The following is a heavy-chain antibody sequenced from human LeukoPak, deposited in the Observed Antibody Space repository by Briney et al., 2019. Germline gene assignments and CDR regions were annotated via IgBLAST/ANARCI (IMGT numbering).Heavy chain of an antibody. CDR3: ARASRLVGQFDY. V-gene: IGHV1-3*01. D-gene: IGHD1-26*01. J-gene: IGHJ4*02. CDR2: INAGNGNT. Sequence: ASVTVSCKDSGYTFTSNAMHWVRQAPGQRLEWMGWINAGNGNTKYSQKFQGRVTITRDTSASTAYMELSSLRSEDTAVYYCARASRLVGQFDYWGQGTLVTVSS. CDR1: GYTFTSNA.